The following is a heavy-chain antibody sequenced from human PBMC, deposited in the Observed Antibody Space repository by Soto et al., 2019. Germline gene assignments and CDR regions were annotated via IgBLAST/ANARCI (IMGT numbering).Heavy chain of an antibody. CDR2: ISWNSGSI. J-gene: IGHJ6*03. CDR3: AKDIKGTGTYYYYMDV. D-gene: IGHD1-7*01. Sequence: GGSLRLSCAASGFTFDDYAMHWVRQAPGKGLEWVSGISWNSGSIGYADSVKGRFTISRDNAKNSLYLQMNSLRAEDTALYYCAKDIKGTGTYYYYMDVWGKGTTVTVSS. CDR1: GFTFDDYA. V-gene: IGHV3-9*01.